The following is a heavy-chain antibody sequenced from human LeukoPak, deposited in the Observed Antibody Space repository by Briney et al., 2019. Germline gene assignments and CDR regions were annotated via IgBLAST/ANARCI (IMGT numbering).Heavy chain of an antibody. Sequence: GGSLRLSCAASGFTFSSYWMSWVRQAPGKGLEWVANIKQDGSEKYYVASVKGRFTISRDNAKNSLYLQMNSLRAEDTAVYYCARGSGSYYRYYYYMDVWGKGTTVTVSS. D-gene: IGHD3-10*01. CDR1: GFTFSSYW. V-gene: IGHV3-7*01. CDR2: IKQDGSEK. CDR3: ARGSGSYYRYYYYMDV. J-gene: IGHJ6*03.